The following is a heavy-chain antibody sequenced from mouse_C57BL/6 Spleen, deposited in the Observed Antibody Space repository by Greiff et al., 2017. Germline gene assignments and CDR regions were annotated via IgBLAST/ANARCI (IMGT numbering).Heavy chain of an antibody. Sequence: VKLLESGPGLVAPSQSLSITCTVSGFSLTSYGVHWVRQPPGTGLEWLVVIWSDGSTTYNSALKSRLSISKDNSKSQVFLKMNSLQTDDTAMYYCARHDGYSYYYAMDYWGQGTSVTVSS. V-gene: IGHV2-6-1*01. CDR1: GFSLTSYG. D-gene: IGHD2-3*01. CDR3: ARHDGYSYYYAMDY. CDR2: IWSDGST. J-gene: IGHJ4*01.